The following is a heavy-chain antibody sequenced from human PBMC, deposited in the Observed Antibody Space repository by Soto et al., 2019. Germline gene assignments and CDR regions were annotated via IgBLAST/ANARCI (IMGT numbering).Heavy chain of an antibody. CDR3: AQIVVAGLGYYFDY. Sequence: QITLKESGPTLVKPTQTLTLTCTFSGFSLSSTRMAVGWIRQPPGKALEWLALIYWDDDKRYSPFLKSRLTITKDTSNNQVVLTMYIMDPVDTARYYCAQIVVAGLGYYFDYWGQGTLVTVSS. J-gene: IGHJ4*02. D-gene: IGHD6-19*01. V-gene: IGHV2-5*02. CDR1: GFSLSSTRMA. CDR2: IYWDDDK.